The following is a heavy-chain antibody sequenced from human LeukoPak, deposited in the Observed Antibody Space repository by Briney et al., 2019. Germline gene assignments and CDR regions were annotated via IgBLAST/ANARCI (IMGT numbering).Heavy chain of an antibody. CDR3: ARGLAITYYDFCSGDDAFDI. Sequence: SETLSLTCAVYGGSFSVYYWSWIREPPGKGLEWIGEINHSGITNYNPSLKRRVTISVDTSKNQFCLNLSSVTAAATAVYYCARGLAITYYDFCSGDDAFDIWGQGTMVTVSS. CDR1: GGSFSVYY. D-gene: IGHD3-3*01. V-gene: IGHV4-34*01. J-gene: IGHJ3*02. CDR2: INHSGIT.